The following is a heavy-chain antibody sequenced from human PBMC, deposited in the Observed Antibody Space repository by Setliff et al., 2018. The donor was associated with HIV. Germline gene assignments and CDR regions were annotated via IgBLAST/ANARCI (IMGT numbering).Heavy chain of an antibody. CDR1: GGSISSTTYW. V-gene: IGHV4-39*01. CDR2: IYYNGNT. Sequence: SETLSLTCTVSGGSISSTTYWWGWIRQPPGRGLEWIGTIYYNGNTFYDPSLKSRVTISIDMSKNQFSLKLTSVAAADTAVYYCAKRPGYGYPFHIWGQGTMVTV. D-gene: IGHD5-18*01. J-gene: IGHJ3*02. CDR3: AKRPGYGYPFHI.